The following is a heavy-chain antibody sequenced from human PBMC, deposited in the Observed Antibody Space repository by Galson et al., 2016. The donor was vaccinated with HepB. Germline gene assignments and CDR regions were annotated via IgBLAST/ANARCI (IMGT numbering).Heavy chain of an antibody. CDR1: GFTFSSYG. J-gene: IGHJ5*02. V-gene: IGHV3-23*01. CDR3: AKEVPNAFDP. D-gene: IGHD2-8*01. CDR2: INSGGRM. Sequence: SLRLSCAASGFTFSSYGMSWVRQAPGKGPEWVSAINSGGRMFYAESVTGRFTISRDSSKNTLYRQMHSLRAEDTAVYSCAKEVPNAFDPWGQGTLVTVSS.